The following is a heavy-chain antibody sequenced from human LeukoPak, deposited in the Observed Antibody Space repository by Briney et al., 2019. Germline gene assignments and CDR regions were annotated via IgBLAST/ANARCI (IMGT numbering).Heavy chain of an antibody. CDR2: VNLQGST. J-gene: IGHJ4*02. V-gene: IGHV4-4*02. Sequence: SETLSLTCGVSGGSITITNYWTWVRQPPGKGLEWIGEVNLQGSTNYNPSLMGRVAISVDTSENNISLQLTSVTAADTAVYYCAREGGPYRPLDYSGQGTLVTVSS. CDR1: GGSITITNY. CDR3: AREGGPYRPLDY.